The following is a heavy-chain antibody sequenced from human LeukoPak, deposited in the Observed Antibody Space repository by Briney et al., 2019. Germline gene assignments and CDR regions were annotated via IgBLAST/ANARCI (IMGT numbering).Heavy chain of an antibody. D-gene: IGHD2-15*01. Sequence: SETLSLTCTVSGGSTSTYYWSWIRQPPGKGLEWIGYIYYIGSTNYNPSLKSRVTISLDTSKNQFSLKLSSVTAADTAVYYCARAYCSGGSCYSAPYDYWGQGTLVTVSS. J-gene: IGHJ4*02. CDR2: IYYIGST. CDR3: ARAYCSGGSCYSAPYDY. CDR1: GGSTSTYY. V-gene: IGHV4-59*01.